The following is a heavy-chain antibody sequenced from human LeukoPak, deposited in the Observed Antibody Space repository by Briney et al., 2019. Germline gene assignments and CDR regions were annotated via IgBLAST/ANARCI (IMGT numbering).Heavy chain of an antibody. D-gene: IGHD1-26*01. J-gene: IGHJ4*02. CDR1: GLNFGDFA. CDR2: ITSEAYHGTK. CDR3: GRALFVHVGLWYFDF. V-gene: IGHV3-49*04. Sequence: PGRSLRLSCTGSGLNFGDFAVTWVRQAPGKGLEWVSFITSEAYHGTKEYAASVRGRFIISRDDIRSVAYLQMNSLQAEDTAVYYCGRALFVHVGLWYFDFWGQGTLVTVSS.